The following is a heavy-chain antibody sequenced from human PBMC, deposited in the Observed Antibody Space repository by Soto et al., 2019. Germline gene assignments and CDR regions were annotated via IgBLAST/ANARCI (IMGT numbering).Heavy chain of an antibody. Sequence: GGSLRLSCTASGFTFGDYAMSWFRQAPGKGLEWVGFIRSIAYGGTKEYAASVKGRFTISRDDSKSIAYLQMNSLKTEVTSVSYCTRDSAAATLLPPDYWGQGTLVTVSS. CDR3: TRDSAAATLLPPDY. CDR2: IRSIAYGGTK. V-gene: IGHV3-49*03. CDR1: GFTFGDYA. J-gene: IGHJ4*02. D-gene: IGHD2-15*01.